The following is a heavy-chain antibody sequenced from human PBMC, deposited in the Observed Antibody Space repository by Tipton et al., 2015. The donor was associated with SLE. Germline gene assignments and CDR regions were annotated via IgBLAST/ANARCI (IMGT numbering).Heavy chain of an antibody. J-gene: IGHJ4*02. CDR1: GFTFSTNW. D-gene: IGHD3-3*01. Sequence: GSLRLSCTVSGFTFSTNWMTWVRQAPGKGLECVANIKYDGSEKYYVDSVKGRFTISRDNAKNSLYLQMNSLRDEDTAFYFCAGTFGTYDFWSVLGFDYWGQGALATVSS. V-gene: IGHV3-7*03. CDR3: AGTFGTYDFWSVLGFDY. CDR2: IKYDGSEK.